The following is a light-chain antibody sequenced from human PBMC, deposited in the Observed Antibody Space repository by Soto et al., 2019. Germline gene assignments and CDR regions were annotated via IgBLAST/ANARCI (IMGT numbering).Light chain of an antibody. CDR1: QSVSNS. Sequence: EIVLTQSPATLSLSPGERATLSCRASQSVSNSLAWYRQKPGQAPRLLIYDASNRATGIPARFSGSGSGTDFTLTISSLEPEDFEVYYCQQRSSWLTFGGGTKLEIK. CDR3: QQRSSWLT. J-gene: IGKJ4*01. V-gene: IGKV3-11*01. CDR2: DAS.